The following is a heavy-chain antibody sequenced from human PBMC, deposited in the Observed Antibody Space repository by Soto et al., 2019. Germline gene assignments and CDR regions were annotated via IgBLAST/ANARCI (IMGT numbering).Heavy chain of an antibody. CDR3: ARVDCGGGSCYHFDY. CDR1: GYIFTDYY. J-gene: IGHJ4*02. V-gene: IGHV1-2*06. CDR2: INPNSGGT. D-gene: IGHD2-15*01. Sequence: ASVKVSCKASGYIFTDYYMHWVRQAPGQELGWMGRINPNSGGTNYAQRFQGRVTMTRDTSISTAYTELSSLRSEDTATYYCARVDCGGGSCYHFDYWGQGTLVTVSS.